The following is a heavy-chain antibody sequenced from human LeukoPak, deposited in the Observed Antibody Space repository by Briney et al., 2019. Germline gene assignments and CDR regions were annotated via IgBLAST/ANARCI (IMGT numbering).Heavy chain of an antibody. CDR3: ARYVRMRGVVAVTD. J-gene: IGHJ4*02. D-gene: IGHD2-15*01. CDR1: GGSISSSSYY. Sequence: SETLSLTCTVSGGSISSSSYYWGWIRQPPGKGLEWIGYIYYSGSTYYNPSLKSRVTISVDTSKNQFSLKLSSVTAADTAVYYCARYVRMRGVVAVTDWGQGTLVTVSS. CDR2: IYYSGST. V-gene: IGHV4-30-4*08.